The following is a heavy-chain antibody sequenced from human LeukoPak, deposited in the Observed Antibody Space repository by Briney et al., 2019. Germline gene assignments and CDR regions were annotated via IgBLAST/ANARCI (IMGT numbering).Heavy chain of an antibody. CDR3: ARHLTDYGGNSLGAFDI. CDR2: VYTSGST. CDR1: GGSISSASYY. Sequence: PSETLSLTCTVSGGSISSASYYWSWIRQPAGKGLEWIGRVYTSGSTNYNPSLESRVTMSVDTSKNQFSLNLSSVTAADTAVYYCARHLTDYGGNSLGAFDIWGQGTMVTVSS. J-gene: IGHJ3*02. V-gene: IGHV4-61*02. D-gene: IGHD4-23*01.